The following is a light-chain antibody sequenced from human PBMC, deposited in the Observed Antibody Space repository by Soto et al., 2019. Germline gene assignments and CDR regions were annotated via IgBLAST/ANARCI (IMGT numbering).Light chain of an antibody. CDR1: SSNTGSNA. CDR3: AAWDDKFKGVV. Sequence: QSVLTQPPSASETPGQRVAISCSGNSSNTGSNAVNWYQQVPGTAPKLLIYANIERPSWVPDRFSGSKSGTSASLAISGTRSDDEADYHWAAWDDKFKGVVFGGGTKLTVL. CDR2: ANI. J-gene: IGLJ2*01. V-gene: IGLV1-44*01.